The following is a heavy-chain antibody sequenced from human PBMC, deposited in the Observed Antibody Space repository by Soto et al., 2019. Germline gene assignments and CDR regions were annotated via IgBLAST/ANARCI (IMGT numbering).Heavy chain of an antibody. CDR1: GGTFSSYA. CDR3: ARTGIAAAGTWFDP. CDR2: IIPIFGTA. D-gene: IGHD6-13*01. Sequence: SVKVSCKASGGTFSSYAISWVRQAPGQGLERMGGIIPIFGTANYAQKFQGRVTITADESTSTAYMELSSLRSEDTAVYYCARTGIAAAGTWFDPWGQGTLVTGLL. V-gene: IGHV1-69*13. J-gene: IGHJ5*02.